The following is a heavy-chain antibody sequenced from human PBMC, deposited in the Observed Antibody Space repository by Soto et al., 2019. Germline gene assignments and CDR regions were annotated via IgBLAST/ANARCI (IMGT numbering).Heavy chain of an antibody. CDR3: ARFGVVPAAPYYYYGMDA. CDR1: GYSFTSYW. V-gene: IGHV5-10-1*01. D-gene: IGHD2-2*01. J-gene: IGHJ6*02. CDR2: IDPSDSYT. Sequence: GESLKISCKGSGYSFTSYWISWVRQMPGKGLEWMGRIDPSDSYTNYSPSFQGHVTISADKSISTAYLQWSSLKASDTAMYYCARFGVVPAAPYYYYGMDAWGQGTTVTVSS.